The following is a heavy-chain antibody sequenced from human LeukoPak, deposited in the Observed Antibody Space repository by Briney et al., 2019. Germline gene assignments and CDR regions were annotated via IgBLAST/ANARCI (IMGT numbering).Heavy chain of an antibody. CDR3: ARHSSGSYYTY. Sequence: VRSLRLSCAASGFAFSSSWISSVRQAPGKGLEWVAHIKQDGSDKYYVDSVQGRFTISRDNAKNSLYLQMNSLRADDTAMYYCARHSSGSYYTYWGQGTLVTVSS. CDR2: IKQDGSDK. CDR1: GFAFSSSW. J-gene: IGHJ4*01. D-gene: IGHD3-10*01. V-gene: IGHV3-7*01.